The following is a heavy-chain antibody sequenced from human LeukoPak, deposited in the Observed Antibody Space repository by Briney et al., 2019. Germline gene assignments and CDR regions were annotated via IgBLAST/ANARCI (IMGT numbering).Heavy chain of an antibody. V-gene: IGHV4-39*07. D-gene: IGHD1-1*01. CDR1: GGSINSSSYY. J-gene: IGHJ6*02. Sequence: SETLSLTCTVSGGSINSSSYYWGWVRQPPGKGLEWIGSMYYRGSAYYNPSLKSRVTISVDTSKNQFSLKLSSVTAADTAVYYCARDAGHQLSRRNYYAMDVWGQGTTVTVSS. CDR3: ARDAGHQLSRRNYYAMDV. CDR2: MYYRGSA.